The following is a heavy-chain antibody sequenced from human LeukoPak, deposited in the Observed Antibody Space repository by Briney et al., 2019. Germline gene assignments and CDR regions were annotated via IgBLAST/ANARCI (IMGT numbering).Heavy chain of an antibody. Sequence: SETLSLTCTVSGASVSSTDCFGNWIRQPAGKGLEWIGRIYASGNTDYNPSLKSRVTMSLDTSKNQFSLNMNSVTAADSAVYFCARYREGYNYVPHALDIWGQGTVVTVSS. D-gene: IGHD5-24*01. CDR3: ARYREGYNYVPHALDI. V-gene: IGHV4-61*02. J-gene: IGHJ3*02. CDR1: GASVSSTDCF. CDR2: IYASGNT.